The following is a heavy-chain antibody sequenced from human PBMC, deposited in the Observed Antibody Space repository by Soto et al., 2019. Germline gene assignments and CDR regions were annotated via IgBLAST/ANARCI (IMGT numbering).Heavy chain of an antibody. Sequence: ASVKVSCKASGGTFSSYTISWVRQAPGQGLEWMGWISAYNGNTNYAQELQGRVTMTTDTSTSTAYMELRSLRSDDTAVYYCARDGYSYASDYWGQGTLVTVSS. CDR1: GGTFSSYT. V-gene: IGHV1-18*01. J-gene: IGHJ4*02. CDR2: ISAYNGNT. D-gene: IGHD5-18*01. CDR3: ARDGYSYASDY.